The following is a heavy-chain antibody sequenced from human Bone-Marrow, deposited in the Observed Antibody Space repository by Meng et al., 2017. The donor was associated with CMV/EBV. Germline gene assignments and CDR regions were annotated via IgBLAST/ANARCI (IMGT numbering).Heavy chain of an antibody. V-gene: IGHV1-8*03. CDR2: RNPNSGNT. J-gene: IGHJ6*02. D-gene: IGHD3-10*01. CDR1: GGTFSSYT. CDR3: ARGGGLGRWFGELFNYYYYYGMDV. Sequence: ASVKVSCKASGGTFSSYTISWVRQAPGQGLEWMGWRNPNSGNTGYAQKFQGRVTITRNTSISTAYMELSSLRSEDTAVYYCARGGGLGRWFGELFNYYYYYGMDVWGQGTTVTVSS.